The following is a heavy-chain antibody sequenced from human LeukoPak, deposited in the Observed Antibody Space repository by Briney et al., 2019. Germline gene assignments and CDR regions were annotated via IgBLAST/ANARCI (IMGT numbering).Heavy chain of an antibody. D-gene: IGHD6-19*01. V-gene: IGHV3-23*01. CDR3: AKRTDTIAVSASPLGY. Sequence: GGSLRLSCAASGFTFSSYAMSWARQAPGKGLEWVSTISGDSAYTYYADSVKGRFTISRDNSADTLYLQMNSLRAEDTAIYYCAKRTDTIAVSASPLGYWGQGTPVTVSS. CDR1: GFTFSSYA. J-gene: IGHJ4*02. CDR2: ISGDSAYT.